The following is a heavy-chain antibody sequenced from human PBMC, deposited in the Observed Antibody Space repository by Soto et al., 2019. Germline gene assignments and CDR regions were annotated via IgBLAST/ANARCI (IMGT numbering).Heavy chain of an antibody. CDR2: MYFSGTT. V-gene: IGHV4-31*03. J-gene: IGHJ5*02. Sequence: TLSLTCSVSGFSLSSGGFYWSWIRQTPGKGLEWIGYMYFSGTTYYNPSLRSRLSIPVDTSKNQFSLKLTSATAADTALYFCARERQLAPGPPRNFLDLWGRGIQVTVSS. CDR1: GFSLSSGGFY. D-gene: IGHD1-1*01. CDR3: ARERQLAPGPPRNFLDL.